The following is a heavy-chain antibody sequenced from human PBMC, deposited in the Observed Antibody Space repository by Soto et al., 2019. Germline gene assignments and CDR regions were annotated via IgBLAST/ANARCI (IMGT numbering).Heavy chain of an antibody. J-gene: IGHJ4*02. CDR3: ARHRSARGHGVLYYFDY. D-gene: IGHD4-17*01. CDR1: GGSISSYY. Sequence: QVQLQESGPGLVKPSETLSLTCTVSGGSISSYYWSWIRQPPGKGLEWIGYIYYSGSTNYNPSLKSRVTISIDTSKNQFSLKLSSVTAADTAVYYCARHRSARGHGVLYYFDYWGQGTLVTVSS. CDR2: IYYSGST. V-gene: IGHV4-59*08.